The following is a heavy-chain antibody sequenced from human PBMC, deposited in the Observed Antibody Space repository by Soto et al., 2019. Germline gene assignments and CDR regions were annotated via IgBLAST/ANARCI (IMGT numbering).Heavy chain of an antibody. CDR3: ARSPGYCRGGSCYYYYYGMDV. V-gene: IGHV6-1*01. J-gene: IGHJ6*01. Sequence: PSQTLSLTCAISGDSVSSNSAAWNWIRQSPSRGLEWLGRTYYRSKWYNDYAVSVKSRITINPDTSKNQFSLQLNSVTPEDTAVYYCARSPGYCRGGSCYYYYYGMDVWGQGTTVTVSS. D-gene: IGHD2-15*01. CDR2: TYYRSKWYN. CDR1: GDSVSSNSAA.